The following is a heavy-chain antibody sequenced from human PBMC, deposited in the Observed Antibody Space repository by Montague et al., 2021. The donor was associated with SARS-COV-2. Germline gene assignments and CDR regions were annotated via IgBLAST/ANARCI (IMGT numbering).Heavy chain of an antibody. CDR3: ARVKWELSVGNVFDI. Sequence: SETLSLTCAVYGGSFSDYNWSWIRQPPGKGLEWIGEINHSGSTNYNPSLKSRVTISVDTSKNQFSLKLNSVTAADTAVYYCARVKWELSVGNVFDIWGQGTMVTVSS. CDR1: GGSFSDYN. J-gene: IGHJ3*02. D-gene: IGHD1-26*01. CDR2: INHSGST. V-gene: IGHV4-34*01.